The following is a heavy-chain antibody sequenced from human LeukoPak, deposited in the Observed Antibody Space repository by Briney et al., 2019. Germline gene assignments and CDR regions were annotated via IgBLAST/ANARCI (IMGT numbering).Heavy chain of an antibody. J-gene: IGHJ3*02. V-gene: IGHV4-39*07. Sequence: SETLSLTCTVSGGSISSSSYYWGWIRQPPGKGLEWIGSIYYSGSTYYNPSLKSRVTISVDTSKNQLSVKLSSVTAADTAVYFCARGRGYSYGYLGIFDIWGQGTMVTVSS. D-gene: IGHD5-18*01. CDR2: IYYSGST. CDR1: GGSISSSSYY. CDR3: ARGRGYSYGYLGIFDI.